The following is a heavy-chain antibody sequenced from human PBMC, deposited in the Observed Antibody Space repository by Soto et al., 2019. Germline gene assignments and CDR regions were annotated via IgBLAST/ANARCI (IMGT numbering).Heavy chain of an antibody. CDR3: ARRGAGYNYHF. V-gene: IGHV5-51*01. J-gene: IGHJ4*02. CDR2: IFPADSET. D-gene: IGHD5-12*01. Sequence: GESLKISCGASGYSFPAFWIGWLRQMPGKGLEWMGIIFPADSETRYSPSFQGQVTISADKPTSTAYLEWSSLKASDTAMYYCARRGAGYNYHFWGQATLVTVSS. CDR1: GYSFPAFW.